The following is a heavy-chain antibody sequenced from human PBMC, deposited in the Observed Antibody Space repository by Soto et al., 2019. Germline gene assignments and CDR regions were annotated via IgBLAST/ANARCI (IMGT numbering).Heavy chain of an antibody. CDR2: ISARNGDT. D-gene: IGHD2-8*01. J-gene: IGHJ6*02. V-gene: IGHV1-18*01. CDR3: ARCLNGGAYFYGLDV. CDR1: GYSFTTYS. Sequence: ASVKVSCKASGYSFTTYSIINWVRQAPGQGLEWMGWISARNGDTHFAQNLQDRVSMTTDTSTNTAYMELRSLRSDDTAVYYCARCLNGGAYFYGLDVWGQGTGVTVSS.